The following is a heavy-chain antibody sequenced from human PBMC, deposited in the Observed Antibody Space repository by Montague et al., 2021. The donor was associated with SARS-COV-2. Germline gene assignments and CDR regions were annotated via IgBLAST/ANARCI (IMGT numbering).Heavy chain of an antibody. V-gene: IGHV3-30*18. J-gene: IGHJ4*02. Sequence: SLRLSCAASGFTFNNYGMHWVRQAPGKELEWVAVISNDGGNKYYAGSVKGRFSITRDNSKNTLYLQMNSLGAEDTAVYYCAKDLVGDFWSAFYSGYFDYWGQGTLVTVSS. CDR3: AKDLVGDFWSAFYSGYFDY. CDR1: GFTFNNYG. CDR2: ISNDGGNK. D-gene: IGHD3-3*01.